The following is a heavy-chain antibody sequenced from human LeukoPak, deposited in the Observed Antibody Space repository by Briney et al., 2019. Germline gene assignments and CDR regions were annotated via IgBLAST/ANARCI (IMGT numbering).Heavy chain of an antibody. J-gene: IGHJ4*02. CDR3: ARDLEMATITY. Sequence: ASVKVSCKASGYTFTSYGINWVRQAPGQGLEWMGWISAYNGNTNYAQKFQGGVTMTTDTSTSTVYMELRSLRSDDTAVYYCARDLEMATITYWGQGTRVTVSS. V-gene: IGHV1-18*01. D-gene: IGHD5-24*01. CDR1: GYTFTSYG. CDR2: ISAYNGNT.